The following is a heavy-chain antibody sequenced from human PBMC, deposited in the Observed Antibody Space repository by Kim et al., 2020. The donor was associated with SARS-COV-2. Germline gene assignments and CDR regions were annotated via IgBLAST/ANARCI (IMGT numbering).Heavy chain of an antibody. CDR1: GGSISSGGYY. J-gene: IGHJ4*02. D-gene: IGHD3-10*01. CDR3: ARDVYYYGSGEFDY. V-gene: IGHV4-31*03. Sequence: SETLSLTCTVSGGSISSGGYYWSWIRQHPGKGLEWIGYIYYSGSTYYNPSLKSRVTISVDTSKNQFSLKLSSVTAADTAVYYCARDVYYYGSGEFDYWGQGTLVTVSS. CDR2: IYYSGST.